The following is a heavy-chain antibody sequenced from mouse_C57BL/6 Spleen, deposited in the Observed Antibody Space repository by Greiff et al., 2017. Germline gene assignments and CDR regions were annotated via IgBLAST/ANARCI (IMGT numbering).Heavy chain of an antibody. D-gene: IGHD2-3*01. V-gene: IGHV1-64*01. J-gene: IGHJ2*01. Sequence: VQLQQPGAELVKPGASVKLSCKASGYTFTSYWMHWVKQRPGQGLEWIGMVHPNSGSTNYNEKFKSKATLTVDKSSSTAYMQLSSLTSEDSAVYYCARCDGYLYYFDYWGQGTTLTVSS. CDR3: ARCDGYLYYFDY. CDR1: GYTFTSYW. CDR2: VHPNSGST.